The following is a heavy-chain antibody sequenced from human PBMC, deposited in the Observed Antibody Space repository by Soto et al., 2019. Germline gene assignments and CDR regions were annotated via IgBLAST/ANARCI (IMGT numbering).Heavy chain of an antibody. CDR1: GGSFSGYY. Sequence: SETLSLTCAVYGGSFSGYYWSWIRQPPGKGLEWIGEINHSGSTNYNPSLKSRVTISVDTSKNQFSLKLSSVTAADTAVYYCARVVSSSWLRAYYYYGMDVWGQGTTVT. CDR2: INHSGST. CDR3: ARVVSSSWLRAYYYYGMDV. D-gene: IGHD6-13*01. J-gene: IGHJ6*02. V-gene: IGHV4-34*01.